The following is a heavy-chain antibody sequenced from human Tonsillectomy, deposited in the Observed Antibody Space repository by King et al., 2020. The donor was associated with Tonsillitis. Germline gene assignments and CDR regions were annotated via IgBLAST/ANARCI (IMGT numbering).Heavy chain of an antibody. Sequence: VQLVESGGGVVQPGRSLRLSCAASGFTFSSYGMHWVRQAPGKGLEWVAVISYDGSNKYYADSVKGRFTISRDNSKNTLYLQMNSLRAEDTAVYYCAKDYYGSGSYPEYYFDYWGQGTLVTVSS. D-gene: IGHD3-10*01. V-gene: IGHV3-30*18. CDR3: AKDYYGSGSYPEYYFDY. J-gene: IGHJ4*02. CDR2: ISYDGSNK. CDR1: GFTFSSYG.